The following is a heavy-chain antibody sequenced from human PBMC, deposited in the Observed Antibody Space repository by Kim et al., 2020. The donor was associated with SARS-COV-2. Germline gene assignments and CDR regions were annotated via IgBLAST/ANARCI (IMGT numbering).Heavy chain of an antibody. J-gene: IGHJ6*02. CDR2: T. V-gene: IGHV3-66*01. D-gene: IGHD3-10*01. CDR3: RVWFGDYSMDV. Sequence: TSSADSVTGRFTISTDNSKNTVFLQMSGLRAEDTAVYYCRVWFGDYSMDVWGQGTTVTVSS.